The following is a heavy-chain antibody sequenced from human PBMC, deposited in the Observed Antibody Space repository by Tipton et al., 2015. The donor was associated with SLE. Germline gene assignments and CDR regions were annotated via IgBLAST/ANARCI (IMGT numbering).Heavy chain of an antibody. Sequence: TLSLTCTVSGGSISSYYWSWIRQPPGKGLEWIGCIYYSGSTYYNPSLKSRVTVSVDTSKNQFSLKLSSVTAADTAVYYCARAYSSDNAFDIWGQGTMVTVSS. D-gene: IGHD6-25*01. J-gene: IGHJ3*02. CDR1: GGSISSYY. V-gene: IGHV4-59*12. CDR2: IYYSGST. CDR3: ARAYSSDNAFDI.